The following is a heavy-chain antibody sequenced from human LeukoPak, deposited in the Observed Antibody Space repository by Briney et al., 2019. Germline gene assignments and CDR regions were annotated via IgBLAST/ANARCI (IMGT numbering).Heavy chain of an antibody. CDR1: GFTFYDFA. V-gene: IGHV3-9*01. CDR3: TKDGGTVLRGSSWGMDV. J-gene: IGHJ6*02. CDR2: IAWNGGRA. D-gene: IGHD3-16*01. Sequence: GRSLRLSCAASGFTFYDFAMHWVRQVPGKGLEWVSGIAWNGGRAAFADSVKGRFNISRDNDKNSLYLQMNSLRAEDTARYYSTKDGGTVLRGSSWGMDVWGQGTTVTVSS.